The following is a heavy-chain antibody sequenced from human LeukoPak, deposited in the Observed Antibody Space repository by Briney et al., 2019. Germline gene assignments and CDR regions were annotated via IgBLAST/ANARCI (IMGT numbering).Heavy chain of an antibody. V-gene: IGHV3-15*01. Sequence: GGSLRPSCEASGFTFSAYAITWVRQAPGKGLEWVGRIKRIIDGGTTDYAAPVKGRFTVSRDDSINTLYLQMSSLKTEDTAVYYCAAQGGSGDLRYWGQGTLVTVSS. D-gene: IGHD1-14*01. CDR3: AAQGGSGDLRY. J-gene: IGHJ4*02. CDR2: IKRIIDGGTT. CDR1: GFTFSAYA.